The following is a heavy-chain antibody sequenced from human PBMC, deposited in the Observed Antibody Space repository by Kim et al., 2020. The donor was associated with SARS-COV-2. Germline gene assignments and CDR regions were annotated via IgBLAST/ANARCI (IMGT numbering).Heavy chain of an antibody. Sequence: ASVKVSCKASGYTFTSYYMHWVRQAPGQGLEWMGIINPSGGSTSYAQKFQGRVTMTRDTSTSTVYMELSSLRSEDTAVYYCARDSVLRYFDWFGGGSEVFDIWGQGTMVTVSS. V-gene: IGHV1-46*01. D-gene: IGHD3-9*01. CDR1: GYTFTSYY. J-gene: IGHJ3*02. CDR3: ARDSVLRYFDWFGGGSEVFDI. CDR2: INPSGGST.